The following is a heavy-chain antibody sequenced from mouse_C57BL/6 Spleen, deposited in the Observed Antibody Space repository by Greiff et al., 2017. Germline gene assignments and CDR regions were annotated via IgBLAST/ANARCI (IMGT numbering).Heavy chain of an antibody. CDR1: GYTFTSYW. J-gene: IGHJ1*03. Sequence: VQLQQPGAELVKPGASVKMSCKASGYTFTSYWITWVKQRPGQGLEWIGDIYPGSGSTNYNEKFKSKATLTVDTSASTAYMQLSSLTSEDSAVYYCVIYYGNYGYFYGWGTGTTVTVSA. CDR3: VIYYGNYGYFYG. CDR2: IYPGSGST. V-gene: IGHV1-55*01. D-gene: IGHD2-1*01.